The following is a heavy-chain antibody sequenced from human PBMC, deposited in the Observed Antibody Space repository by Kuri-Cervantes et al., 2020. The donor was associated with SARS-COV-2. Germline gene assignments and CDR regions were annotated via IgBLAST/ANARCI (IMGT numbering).Heavy chain of an antibody. D-gene: IGHD3-10*01. V-gene: IGHV4-39*07. CDR1: GDSISSSAYY. J-gene: IGHJ4*02. Sequence: SETLSLTCTVSGDSISSSAYYWGWIRLPPGRGLEWIGNIYYSGGTYYSPSLKSRVTISVDTSKNQFSLKLSSVTAADTAVYYCARRAGGGRRDFDYWGQGTLVTVSS. CDR3: ARRAGGGRRDFDY. CDR2: IYYSGGT.